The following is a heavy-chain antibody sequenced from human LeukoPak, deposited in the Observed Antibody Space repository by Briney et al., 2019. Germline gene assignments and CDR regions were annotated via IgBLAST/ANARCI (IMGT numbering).Heavy chain of an antibody. CDR1: GGSSSGYY. D-gene: IGHD6-19*01. J-gene: IGHJ4*02. CDR3: ARSPGYSSGWLDY. Sequence: SETLSLTCAVYGGSSSGYYWSWIRQPPGKGLEWIGEINHSGSTNYNPSLKSRVTISVDTSKNQFSLKLSSVTAADTAVYYCARSPGYSSGWLDYWGQGTLVTVSS. V-gene: IGHV4-34*01. CDR2: INHSGST.